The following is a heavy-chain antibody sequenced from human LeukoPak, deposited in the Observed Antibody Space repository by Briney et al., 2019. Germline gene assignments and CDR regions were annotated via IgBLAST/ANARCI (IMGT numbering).Heavy chain of an antibody. V-gene: IGHV4-59*08. CDR2: IYHSGST. CDR3: ARQTGYSYSYALGI. CDR1: GGSISTYY. D-gene: IGHD5-18*01. Sequence: PSETLSLTCTVSGGSISTYYWNWIRQPPGKGLEWIANIYHSGSTNDNPSLKSRVTISVDTSKNQFSLKLTSVTAADTAVYYCARQTGYSYSYALGIWGQGTTVTVAS. J-gene: IGHJ6*02.